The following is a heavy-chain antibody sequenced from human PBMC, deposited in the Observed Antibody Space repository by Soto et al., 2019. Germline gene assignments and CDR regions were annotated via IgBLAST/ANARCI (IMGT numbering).Heavy chain of an antibody. V-gene: IGHV5-51*01. CDR3: ARRSSITMVRGVPPTNWFDP. D-gene: IGHD3-10*01. CDR1: GYSFTSYW. Sequence: EVQLVQSGAEVKKPGESLKISCKGSGYSFTSYWIGWVRQMPGKGLEWMGIIYPGDSDTRYSPSFQGQVTISADKSISTAYLQWSSLKASDTAMYYCARRSSITMVRGVPPTNWFDPWGQGTLVTVSS. J-gene: IGHJ5*02. CDR2: IYPGDSDT.